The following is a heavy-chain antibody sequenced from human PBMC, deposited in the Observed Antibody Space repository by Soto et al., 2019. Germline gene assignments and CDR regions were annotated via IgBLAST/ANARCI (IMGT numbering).Heavy chain of an antibody. CDR3: AKIPIVVVVAATPELDY. D-gene: IGHD2-15*01. V-gene: IGHV3-23*01. CDR1: GFTFSSYA. J-gene: IGHJ4*02. Sequence: PGGSLRLSCAASGFTFSSYAMSWVRQAPGKGLEWVSAISGSGGSTYYADSVKGRFTISRDNSKNTLYLQMNSLRAEDTAVYYFAKIPIVVVVAATPELDYWGQGTLVTVSS. CDR2: ISGSGGST.